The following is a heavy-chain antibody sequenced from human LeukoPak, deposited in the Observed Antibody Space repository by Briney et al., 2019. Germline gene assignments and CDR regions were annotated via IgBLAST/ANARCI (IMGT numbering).Heavy chain of an antibody. Sequence: SETLSLTCAVSGGSFSSYYWSWIRQPPGKGLEWIGEINHSGSTNYNPSLKSRVTISVDTSKNQFSLKLSSVTAADTAVYYCAIRGGGYNIFNLLDPGGKGTLVTVSS. J-gene: IGHJ5*02. D-gene: IGHD5-24*01. CDR1: GGSFSSYY. V-gene: IGHV4-34*01. CDR3: AIRGGGYNIFNLLDP. CDR2: INHSGST.